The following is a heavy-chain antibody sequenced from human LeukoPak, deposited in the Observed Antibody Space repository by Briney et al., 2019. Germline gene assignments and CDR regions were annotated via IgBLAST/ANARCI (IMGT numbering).Heavy chain of an antibody. D-gene: IGHD3-3*01. CDR3: ARADYDFWSGYFVH. CDR1: GGSISGSLYY. CDR2: INHSGST. J-gene: IGHJ4*02. Sequence: SETLSLTCTVSGGSISGSLYYWGWVRQPPGKGLEWIGEINHSGSTNYNPSLKSRVTISVDTSKNQFSLKLSSVTAADTAVYYCARADYDFWSGYFVHWGQGTLVTVSS. V-gene: IGHV4-39*07.